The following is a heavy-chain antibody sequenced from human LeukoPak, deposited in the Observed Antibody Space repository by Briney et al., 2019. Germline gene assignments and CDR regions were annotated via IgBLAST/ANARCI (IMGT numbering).Heavy chain of an antibody. CDR2: ITGSGGNT. J-gene: IGHJ4*02. V-gene: IGHV3-23*01. CDR1: GFTFSNYA. D-gene: IGHD3-9*01. CDR3: AKWGDFDVLTGYYVPDF. Sequence: GASLRLSCAASGFTFSNYAMSWVRQAPGKGLERVSAITGSGGNTYYADSVKGRFTIFRDNSKNTLYLQMNSLRDEDTAVYYCAKWGDFDVLTGYYVPDFWGQGTLVTVSS.